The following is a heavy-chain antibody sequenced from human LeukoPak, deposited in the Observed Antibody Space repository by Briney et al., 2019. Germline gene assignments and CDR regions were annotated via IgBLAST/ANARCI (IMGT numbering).Heavy chain of an antibody. CDR3: TTYYYGSGSYYKKDY. Sequence: PGRSLRLSYTASGFTFGDYAMSWVRQAPGKGLEWVGFIRSKAYGGTTEYAASVKGRFTISRDDSKSIAYLQMNSLKTEDTAVYYCTTYYYGSGSYYKKDYWGQGTLVTVSS. CDR2: IRSKAYGGTT. D-gene: IGHD3-10*01. J-gene: IGHJ4*02. CDR1: GFTFGDYA. V-gene: IGHV3-49*04.